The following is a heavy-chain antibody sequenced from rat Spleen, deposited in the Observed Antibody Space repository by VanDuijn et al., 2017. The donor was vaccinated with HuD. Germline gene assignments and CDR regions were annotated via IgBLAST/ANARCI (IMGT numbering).Heavy chain of an antibody. Sequence: EVQLVESGGGLVQPGRSLKLSCAASGFIFRNFDMAWVRQAPTKGLEWVATISYGDSSGHSSTYYPDSVKGRFTVSRDNAKSTLYLQMDSLRSEDTATYYCVRHWGYWGQGVMVTVSS. J-gene: IGHJ2*01. V-gene: IGHV5-29*01. CDR3: VRHWGY. CDR1: GFIFRNFD. CDR2: ISYGDSSGHSST. D-gene: IGHD4-6*01.